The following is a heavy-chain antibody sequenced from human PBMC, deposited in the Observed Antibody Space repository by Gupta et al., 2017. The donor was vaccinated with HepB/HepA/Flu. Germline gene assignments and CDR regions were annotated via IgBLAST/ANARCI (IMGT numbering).Heavy chain of an antibody. J-gene: IGHJ4*02. V-gene: IGHV1-2*02. CDR2: SSPGSDGA. Sequence: QVQLVQSGDEVKKPGASVKVSCKNSGSTFSDYYLHWIRPAPGQGLEWMGCSSPGSDGAKYADHLRGMVTMTSDTSTRTAYLELSGLTSEDTASYFCVRAYHPLLGIFDSWGQRTLVTVSS. CDR1: GSTFSDYY. D-gene: IGHD7-27*01. CDR3: VRAYHPLLGIFDS.